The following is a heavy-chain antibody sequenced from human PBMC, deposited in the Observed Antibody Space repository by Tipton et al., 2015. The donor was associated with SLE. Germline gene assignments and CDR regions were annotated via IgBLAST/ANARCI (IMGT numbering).Heavy chain of an antibody. Sequence: QVQLVQSGSEVKNPGASVKVSCKASGYTFSIYGINWVRQAPGQGPEWMGWITAHSGHTEYEQRFQGRVTMTTDISTSTAHMELRSLKSDDTAIYYCARGAGPYNWNPPHFDYWGQGTLVTVSS. CDR2: ITAHSGHT. J-gene: IGHJ4*02. V-gene: IGHV1-18*01. CDR3: ARGAGPYNWNPPHFDY. D-gene: IGHD1-20*01. CDR1: GYTFSIYG.